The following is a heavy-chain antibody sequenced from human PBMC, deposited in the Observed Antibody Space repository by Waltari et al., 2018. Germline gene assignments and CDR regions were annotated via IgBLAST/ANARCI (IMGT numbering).Heavy chain of an antibody. V-gene: IGHV3-53*01. J-gene: IGHJ4*02. CDR2: LYTSYGT. D-gene: IGHD6-25*01. Sequence: EVQLVESGGGLIQPGGSLRLSCAASGFTVSSSHMSWVRQAPGKGLEWVSVLYTSYGTYYADSVRGRFTISRDNAKNTLYLQMNSLRAEDTALYYCAREQRTYYFDYWGQGTLVTVSS. CDR1: GFTVSSSH. CDR3: AREQRTYYFDY.